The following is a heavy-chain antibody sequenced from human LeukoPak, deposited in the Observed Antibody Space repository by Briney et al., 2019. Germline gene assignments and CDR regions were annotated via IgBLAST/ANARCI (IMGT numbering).Heavy chain of an antibody. CDR2: ISYDGGKK. Sequence: GGSLRLSCAASGFTFSSYDMHWVRQAPAKGLGWVAIISYDGGKKDYADSVKGRFTISRDNSKNMLYLEVISLTADDTAVYYCAKDDAWLRFGEWSQGTLVTVSS. CDR1: GFTFSSYD. CDR3: AKDDAWLRFGE. V-gene: IGHV3-30*18. D-gene: IGHD3-10*01. J-gene: IGHJ4*02.